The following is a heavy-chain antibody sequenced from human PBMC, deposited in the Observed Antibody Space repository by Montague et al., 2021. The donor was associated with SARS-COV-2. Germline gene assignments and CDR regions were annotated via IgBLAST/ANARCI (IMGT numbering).Heavy chain of an antibody. CDR3: ARGHYSSSWYGIRYYFDY. CDR2: ANHSGST. D-gene: IGHD6-13*01. J-gene: IGHJ4*02. CDR1: GGSFSGYY. Sequence: SETLSLTCAVYGGSFSGYYWSWIRQPPGKGLEWMGEANHSGSTNYNPSLKSRVTISVDTSKNQFSLKLSSVTAADTAVYYCARGHYSSSWYGIRYYFDYWGQGTLVTVSS. V-gene: IGHV4-34*01.